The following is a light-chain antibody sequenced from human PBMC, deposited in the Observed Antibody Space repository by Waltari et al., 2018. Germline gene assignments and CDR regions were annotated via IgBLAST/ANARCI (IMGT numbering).Light chain of an antibody. V-gene: IGKV2-28*01. CDR1: QSLLHSSGYTF. J-gene: IGKJ1*01. CDR2: LVS. Sequence: DIVMTQSPLFLPVTPGEPASISCRSSQSLLHSSGYTFLDWYLQKPGQSPQLLIYLVSNRASGGPDRFSGSGSGTDFTLKISRVEAEDVGVYYCMQARQTPWTFGQGTKVEIK. CDR3: MQARQTPWT.